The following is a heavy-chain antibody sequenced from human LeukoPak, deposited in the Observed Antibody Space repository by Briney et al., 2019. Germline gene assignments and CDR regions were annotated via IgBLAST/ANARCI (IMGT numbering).Heavy chain of an antibody. Sequence: PSETLSLTCTVSGGSISGSFYYWGWIRQPPGKGLEWIGSIYYSGSTYYNPSLKSRVTISVDTSKNQFSLNLSSVTAADTAVYYCARRGQIDYWGQGTLVTVSP. J-gene: IGHJ4*02. V-gene: IGHV4-39*01. CDR2: IYYSGST. CDR3: ARRGQIDY. CDR1: GGSISGSFYY.